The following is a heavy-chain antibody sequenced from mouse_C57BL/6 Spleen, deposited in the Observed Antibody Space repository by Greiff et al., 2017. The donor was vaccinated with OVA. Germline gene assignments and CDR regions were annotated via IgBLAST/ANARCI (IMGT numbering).Heavy chain of an antibody. J-gene: IGHJ4*01. CDR2: INPNNGGT. V-gene: IGHV1-22*01. CDR3: SSSAGSYALDY. CDR1: GYTFTDYN. Sequence: EVQLQQSGPELVKPGASVKMSCKASGYTFTDYNMHWVKQSHGKSLEWIGYINPNNGGTSYNQKFKGKAKLTVNKYSITAYMDLHSLTSEYSAVYYCSSSAGSYALDYWGQGTSVTVSS. D-gene: IGHD1-1*02.